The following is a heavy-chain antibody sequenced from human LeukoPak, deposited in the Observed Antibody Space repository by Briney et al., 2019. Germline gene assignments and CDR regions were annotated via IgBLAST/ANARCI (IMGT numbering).Heavy chain of an antibody. CDR3: ARAMTTVTIGAFDI. Sequence: PSETLSLTCAVSGGSISSGGYSWSWIRQPPGKGLEWIGYIYHSGSTYYNPSLKSRVTISVDRFKNQFSLKLSSVTAADTAVYYCARAMTTVTIGAFDIWGQGTMVTVSS. CDR1: GGSISSGGYS. CDR2: IYHSGST. V-gene: IGHV4-30-2*01. D-gene: IGHD4-17*01. J-gene: IGHJ3*02.